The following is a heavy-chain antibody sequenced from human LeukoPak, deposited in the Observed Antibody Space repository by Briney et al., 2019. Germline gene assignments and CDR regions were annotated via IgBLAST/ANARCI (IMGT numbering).Heavy chain of an antibody. J-gene: IGHJ6*02. CDR1: GFTVSSNY. D-gene: IGHD6-19*01. CDR3: AKGYSGSPYYGMDV. V-gene: IGHV3-53*01. CDR2: IYSGGST. Sequence: GGSLRLSCAASGFTVSSNYMSWVRQAPGKGLEWVSVIYSGGSTYYADSVKGRFTISRDNSKNTLYLQMNSLRAEDTAVYYCAKGYSGSPYYGMDVWGQGTTVTVSS.